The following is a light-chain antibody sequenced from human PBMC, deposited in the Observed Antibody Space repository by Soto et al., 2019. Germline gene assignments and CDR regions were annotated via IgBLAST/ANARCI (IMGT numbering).Light chain of an antibody. CDR3: SSYTNSRTLL. CDR2: GVT. V-gene: IGLV2-14*01. Sequence: QSALTQPASVSGSPGKSITISCTGTSDNYVSWYQQHPGKVPKLMIYGVTNRPSGVSDRFSGSKSGNTASLTISGLQTEDEADYYCSSYTNSRTLLFGAGTKLTVL. CDR1: SDNY. J-gene: IGLJ1*01.